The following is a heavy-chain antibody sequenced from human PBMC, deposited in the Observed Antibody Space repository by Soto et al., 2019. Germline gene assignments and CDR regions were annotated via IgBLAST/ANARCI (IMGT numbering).Heavy chain of an antibody. J-gene: IGHJ4*02. V-gene: IGHV2-5*02. CDR1: GFSLSNSGVG. CDR2: IYWDADK. D-gene: IGHD6-25*01. CDR3: AHRLRDSRGYDFDY. Sequence: QITLKASGPSLVQPTQTLTLTGTFSGFSLSNSGVGVGRIRQPPGKALEWLALIYWDADKRYSPSLKSRLTITKVTTNNPVVLNMTYIYPVDTATYYCAHRLRDSRGYDFDYWSQGTLVVVSA.